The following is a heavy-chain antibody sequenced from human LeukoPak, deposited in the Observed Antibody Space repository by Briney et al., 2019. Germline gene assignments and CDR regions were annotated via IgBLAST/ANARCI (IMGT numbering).Heavy chain of an antibody. J-gene: IGHJ4*02. CDR1: GFTFSSYG. CDR2: ISYDGSNK. CDR3: TRVTNSGYDSGNFDY. V-gene: IGHV3-30*03. D-gene: IGHD5-12*01. Sequence: PGRSLRLSCAASGFTFSSYGMHWVRQAPGKGLEWVAVISYDGSNKYYADSVKGRFTISRDNAKKSLFLQMNSLRAEDTAVYYCTRVTNSGYDSGNFDYWGQGTLVTVSS.